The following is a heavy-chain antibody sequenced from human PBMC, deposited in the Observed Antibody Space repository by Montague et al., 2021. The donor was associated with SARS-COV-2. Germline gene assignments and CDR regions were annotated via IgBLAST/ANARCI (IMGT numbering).Heavy chain of an antibody. V-gene: IGHV4-34*01. CDR1: GGSFSDYY. D-gene: IGHD4-11*01. J-gene: IGHJ6*02. Sequence: SETLSLTCAVYGGSFSDYYWTWTRQPPRKGLEWIGEINHSGSTNYNPSLQNRVTISVDTSKNQFSLKLSSVTAADTAAYYCACGEVTTRVFIDYYGMDVWGQGTTVTVSS. CDR2: INHSGST. CDR3: ACGEVTTRVFIDYYGMDV.